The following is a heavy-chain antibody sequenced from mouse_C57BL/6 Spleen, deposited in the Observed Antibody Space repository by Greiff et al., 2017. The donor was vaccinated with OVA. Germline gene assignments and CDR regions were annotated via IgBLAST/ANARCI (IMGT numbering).Heavy chain of an antibody. J-gene: IGHJ2*01. V-gene: IGHV1-59*01. Sequence: QVQLQQPGAELVRPGTSVKLSCKASGYTFTSYWMHWVKQRPGQGLEWIGVIDPSDSYTNYNQKFKGKATLTVDTSSSTAYMQLSSLTSEDSAVYYCARGGGNYFYYFDDWGQGTTLTVSS. D-gene: IGHD2-1*01. CDR3: ARGGGNYFYYFDD. CDR1: GYTFTSYW. CDR2: IDPSDSYT.